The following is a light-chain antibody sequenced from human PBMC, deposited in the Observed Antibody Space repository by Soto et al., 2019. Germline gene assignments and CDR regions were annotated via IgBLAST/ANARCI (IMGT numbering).Light chain of an antibody. Sequence: QSALTQLRSVSGSPGQSVTISCTGTSSDVGGYNFVSWYQQYPGKAPKLIIYDVTKGPSGVPDRFSGSKSGNTASLTISGLQTDDEADYYCCSYAGSYTHVFGTGTKVTVL. CDR3: CSYAGSYTHV. CDR1: SSDVGGYNF. CDR2: DVT. J-gene: IGLJ1*01. V-gene: IGLV2-11*01.